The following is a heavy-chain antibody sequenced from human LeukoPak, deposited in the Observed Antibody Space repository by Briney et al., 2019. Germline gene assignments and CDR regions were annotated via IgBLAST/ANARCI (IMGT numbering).Heavy chain of an antibody. J-gene: IGHJ3*02. V-gene: IGHV4-4*07. D-gene: IGHD4-17*01. CDR2: ICTSGST. CDR3: ARGREKTTPGTFDI. Sequence: SETLSLTCTVSGGSISSYCWSWIRQPAGKGLGWIGRICTSGSTNYNPSLKSRVSMSVDTSKNQFSLKLSSVTAADTAVYYCARGREKTTPGTFDIWGQGTMVTVSS. CDR1: GGSISSYC.